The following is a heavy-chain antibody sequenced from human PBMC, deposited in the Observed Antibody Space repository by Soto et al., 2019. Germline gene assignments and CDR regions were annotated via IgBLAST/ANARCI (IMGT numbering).Heavy chain of an antibody. CDR1: GGSFSAYS. D-gene: IGHD6-13*01. CDR3: ARSARQQLVRRNWFDL. CDR2: ITHSGST. J-gene: IGHJ5*02. Sequence: SETLSLTCAVYGGSFSAYSWSWIRQPPGKGLEWIGEITHSGSTYYNPSLKSRVTISVDTSKNQFSLKLSSVTAADTAVYYCARSARQQLVRRNWFDLWGQGTLVTVSS. V-gene: IGHV4-34*01.